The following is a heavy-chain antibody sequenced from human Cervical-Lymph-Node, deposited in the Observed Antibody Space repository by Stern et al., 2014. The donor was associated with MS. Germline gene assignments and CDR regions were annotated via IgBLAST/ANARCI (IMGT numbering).Heavy chain of an antibody. CDR1: GFTFSSYG. Sequence: DQLVESGGGVVQPGRSLRLSCAASGFTFSSYGMHWVRQAPGKGLEWVAVIWYDGSNKYYADSVKGRFTISRDNSKNTLYLQMNSLRAEDTAVYYCARDGRYCSGGSCYSQDYYYGMDVWGQGTTVTVSS. CDR2: IWYDGSNK. CDR3: ARDGRYCSGGSCYSQDYYYGMDV. V-gene: IGHV3-33*01. D-gene: IGHD2-15*01. J-gene: IGHJ6*02.